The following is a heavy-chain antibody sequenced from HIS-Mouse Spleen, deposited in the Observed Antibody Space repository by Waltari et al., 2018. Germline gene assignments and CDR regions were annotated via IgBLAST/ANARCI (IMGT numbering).Heavy chain of an antibody. V-gene: IGHV3-30*03. Sequence: QVQLVESGGGVVQPGRSLRLSSAASGFTFSSYGMHWVRQAPGKGLEWVAVISYDGSNKYYADSVKGRFTISRDNSKNTLYMQMNSLRAEDTAVYYCVVSGSWGQGTMVTVSS. CDR1: GFTFSSYG. CDR2: ISYDGSNK. D-gene: IGHD1-26*01. J-gene: IGHJ3*01. CDR3: VVSGS.